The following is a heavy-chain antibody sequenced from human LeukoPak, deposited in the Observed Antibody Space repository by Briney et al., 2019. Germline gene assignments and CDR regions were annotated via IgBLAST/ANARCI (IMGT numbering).Heavy chain of an antibody. Sequence: GSLGLPCAASGFPFSSYSMNWVRQAPGKGLEWVANIKQDGSEKYYVDSVKGRFTISRDNAKNSLYLQMNSLRAEDTAVYYCARAAPDYDFWSGYSTYFDYWGQGTLVTVSS. CDR2: IKQDGSEK. D-gene: IGHD3-3*01. J-gene: IGHJ4*02. CDR3: ARAAPDYDFWSGYSTYFDY. V-gene: IGHV3-7*01. CDR1: GFPFSSYS.